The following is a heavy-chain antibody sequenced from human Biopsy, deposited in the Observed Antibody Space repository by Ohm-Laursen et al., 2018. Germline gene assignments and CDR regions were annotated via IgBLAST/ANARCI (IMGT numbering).Heavy chain of an antibody. Sequence: SLRLSCAASGFIFSDYGMHWVRQAPGKGLEWVSGISRSSNNIIYADSVRGRFTISRDNAKSSLYLEMNSLRSEDTAFYYCTKRRTAVRPFDSWGHGTLVTVSS. V-gene: IGHV3-9*01. CDR3: TKRRTAVRPFDS. CDR1: GFIFSDYG. D-gene: IGHD6-25*01. CDR2: ISRSSNNI. J-gene: IGHJ4*01.